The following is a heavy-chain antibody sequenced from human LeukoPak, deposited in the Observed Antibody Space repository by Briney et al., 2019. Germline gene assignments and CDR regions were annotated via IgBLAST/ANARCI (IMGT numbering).Heavy chain of an antibody. V-gene: IGHV3-23*01. CDR3: AKDFYGSGSRYTGAFDI. J-gene: IGHJ3*02. D-gene: IGHD3-10*01. Sequence: GGSLRLSCASSGFTSTSYAMSWVRQAPGKGLEWVSLISASGGSTYYADSVKGRFTVSRDNSKNTLYVQMNSLRAEDTAVYYCAKDFYGSGSRYTGAFDIWGQGTLVTVSS. CDR2: ISASGGST. CDR1: GFTSTSYA.